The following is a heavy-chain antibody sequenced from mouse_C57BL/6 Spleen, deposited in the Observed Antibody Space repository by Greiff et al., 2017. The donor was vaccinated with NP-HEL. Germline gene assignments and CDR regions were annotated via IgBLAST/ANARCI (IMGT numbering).Heavy chain of an antibody. CDR3: ERENYGGDSFDY. CDR2: INPNNGGT. Sequence: EVQLQQSGPELVKPGASVKISCKASGYTFTDYYMNWVKQSHGKSLEWIGDINPNNGGTSYNQKFKGKATLTVDKSSSTAYMALRSLTSEDSAVYYCERENYGGDSFDYWGKGTTLTVSS. D-gene: IGHD2-4*01. V-gene: IGHV1-26*01. J-gene: IGHJ2*01. CDR1: GYTFTDYY.